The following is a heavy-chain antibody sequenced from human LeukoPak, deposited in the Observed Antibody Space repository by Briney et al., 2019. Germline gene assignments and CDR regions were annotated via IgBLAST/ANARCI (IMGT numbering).Heavy chain of an antibody. CDR3: AKYDSSGLLDY. V-gene: IGHV3-73*01. CDR2: IRSKANSYAT. D-gene: IGHD3-22*01. Sequence: GGSLRLSCAASGFTLSGSAMHWVRQASGKGLEWVGRIRSKANSYATAYAASVKGRFTISRDDSKNTAYLQMNSLRTEDTAVYYCAKYDSSGLLDYWGQGTLVTVSS. CDR1: GFTLSGSA. J-gene: IGHJ4*02.